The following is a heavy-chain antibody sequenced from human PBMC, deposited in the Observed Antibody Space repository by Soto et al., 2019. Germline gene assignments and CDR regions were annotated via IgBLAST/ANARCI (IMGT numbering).Heavy chain of an antibody. Sequence: PGGSLRLSCVASGFTFSSYGMHWVRQAPGKGLEWVALIWSDGSNKYYADSVKGRFTISRDNSKNTLYLQMDYLRAEDTAVYYCARDLGYNYGHPFDYWGQGTRVTVSS. CDR2: IWSDGSNK. CDR1: GFTFSSYG. CDR3: ARDLGYNYGHPFDY. D-gene: IGHD5-18*01. V-gene: IGHV3-33*08. J-gene: IGHJ4*02.